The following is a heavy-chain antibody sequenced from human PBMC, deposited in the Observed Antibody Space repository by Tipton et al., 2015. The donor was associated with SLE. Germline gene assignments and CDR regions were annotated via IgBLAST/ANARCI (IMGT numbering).Heavy chain of an antibody. D-gene: IGHD5-24*01. V-gene: IGHV4-59*01. Sequence: TLSLTCTVSGGSFTSNYWSWIRRPPGKGLEWIGCMHYSGRSAYNDSLRSRVTILVDTSKKQISLKLTSVTAADTAIYYCARDQEMSSGENRFDPWGQGTLVTVSS. CDR2: MHYSGRS. CDR3: ARDQEMSSGENRFDP. J-gene: IGHJ5*02. CDR1: GGSFTSNY.